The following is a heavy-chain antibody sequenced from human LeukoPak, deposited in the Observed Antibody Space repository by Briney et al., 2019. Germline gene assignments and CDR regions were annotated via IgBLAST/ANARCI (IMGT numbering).Heavy chain of an antibody. CDR3: ARDGEGDEGWDY. V-gene: IGHV4-59*11. J-gene: IGHJ4*02. Sequence: SETLSLTCTVSGVSIVRHYWIWIRQPPGKGLEWIGHISYSGSTNYNPSLKSRVTTSVDTSKNQVSLRLSSVTAADTAVYYCARDGEGDEGWDYWGQGTLVTVSS. CDR1: GVSIVRHY. D-gene: IGHD7-27*01. CDR2: ISYSGST.